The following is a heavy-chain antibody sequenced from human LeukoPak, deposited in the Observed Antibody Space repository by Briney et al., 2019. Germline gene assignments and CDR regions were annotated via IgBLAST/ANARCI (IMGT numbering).Heavy chain of an antibody. CDR2: IIPIFGTA. CDR1: GGTFSSYA. D-gene: IGHD3-3*01. CDR3: ARDHTYYDFWSGRGLDY. J-gene: IGHJ4*02. V-gene: IGHV1-69*05. Sequence: ASVKVSCKASGGTFSSYAISWVRQAPGQGLEWMGGIIPIFGTANYAQKFQGRVTITTDESTSTAYMELSSLRSEDTAVYYCARDHTYYDFWSGRGLDYWGQGTLVTVSS.